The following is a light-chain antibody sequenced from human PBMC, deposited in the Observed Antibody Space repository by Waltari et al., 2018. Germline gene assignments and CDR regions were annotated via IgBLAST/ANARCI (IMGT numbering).Light chain of an antibody. CDR3: SSYTTSNAPGV. J-gene: IGLJ1*01. V-gene: IGLV2-14*01. CDR1: DSDVGAYNF. CDR2: EVS. Sequence: QSALTQPASVPGSPGQSITISCTGTDSDVGAYNFVSWYRQHPGKAPHLIIYEVSERPPGISERFSGSKADNTASLTLSGLQADDEAVYYCSSYTTSNAPGVFGTGTKVTVL.